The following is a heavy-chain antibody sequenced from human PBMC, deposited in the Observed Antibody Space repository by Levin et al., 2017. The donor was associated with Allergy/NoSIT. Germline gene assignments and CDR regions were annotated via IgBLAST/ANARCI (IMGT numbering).Heavy chain of an antibody. Sequence: GGSLRLSCAASGFTFSGYAMSWVRQAPGKGLEWVSTISGSGGSTYYADSVKGRFTISRDNSKNTLYLQMNSLRAEDTAVFYCAKNPCGGDCYHYFDYWGQGTLVTASS. J-gene: IGHJ4*02. CDR2: ISGSGGST. CDR1: GFTFSGYA. V-gene: IGHV3-23*01. D-gene: IGHD2-21*02. CDR3: AKNPCGGDCYHYFDY.